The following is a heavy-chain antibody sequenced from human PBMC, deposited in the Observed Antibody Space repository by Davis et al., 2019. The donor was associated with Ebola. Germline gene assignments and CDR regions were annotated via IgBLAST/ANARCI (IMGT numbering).Heavy chain of an antibody. Sequence: ASVTVSCKAPGYRFTSYYMHWARQAPGQGLEWMGIINPITGGTSYAQNFQVRVNMTRDTSTSTVYMELSRLRSEDTAVYYCAREGGRYYDSSGYVFDIWGQGRMVKVSS. V-gene: IGHV1-46*01. CDR1: GYRFTSYY. CDR3: AREGGRYYDSSGYVFDI. D-gene: IGHD3-22*01. CDR2: INPITGGT. J-gene: IGHJ3*02.